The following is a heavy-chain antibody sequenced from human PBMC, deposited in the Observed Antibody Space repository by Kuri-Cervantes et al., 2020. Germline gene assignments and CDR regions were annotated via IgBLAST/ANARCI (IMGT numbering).Heavy chain of an antibody. CDR3: ARGLHCSGADCYAGYFDY. D-gene: IGHD2-21*02. CDR1: WFTLSTNY. V-gene: IGHV3-53*01. CDR2: IYADGST. J-gene: IGHJ4*02. Sequence: GESLKISRAASWFTLSTNYMSWVRPAPGEGLECVSVIYADGSTKYADSGQGRFTISRDSSKNTVYLQMNSLRAEDTAVYSCARGLHCSGADCYAGYFDYWGQGTLVTVSS.